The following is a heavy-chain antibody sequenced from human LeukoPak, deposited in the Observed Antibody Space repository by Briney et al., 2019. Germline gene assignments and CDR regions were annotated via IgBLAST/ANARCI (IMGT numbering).Heavy chain of an antibody. Sequence: GGSLRLSCAASGFTFSSYAMHWVRQAPGKGLEYVSAISSNGGSTYYANSVEGRFTISRDNSKNTLYLQMGSLRAEDMAVYYCARAGSSGWYSDYWGQGTLVTVSS. CDR1: GFTFSSYA. CDR3: ARAGSSGWYSDY. V-gene: IGHV3-64*01. J-gene: IGHJ4*02. CDR2: ISSNGGST. D-gene: IGHD6-19*01.